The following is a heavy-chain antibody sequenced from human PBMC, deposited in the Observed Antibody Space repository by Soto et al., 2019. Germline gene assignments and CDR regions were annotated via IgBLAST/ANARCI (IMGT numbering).Heavy chain of an antibody. V-gene: IGHV1-69*12. D-gene: IGHD2-15*01. J-gene: IGHJ6*02. CDR1: GGTFSSYA. CDR2: IIPIFGTA. Sequence: QVQLVQSGAEVKKPGSSVKVSCKASGGTFSSYAISWVRQAPGQGLEWMGGIIPIFGTANYAQKFQGRVTMTGDETTSTAYMELSSLRSEDTAVYYCARGRWVVVVAATPYYYGMDVWGQGTTVTVSS. CDR3: ARGRWVVVVAATPYYYGMDV.